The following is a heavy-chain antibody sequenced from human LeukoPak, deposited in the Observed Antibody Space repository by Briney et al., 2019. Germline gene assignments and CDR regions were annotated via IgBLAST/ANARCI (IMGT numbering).Heavy chain of an antibody. V-gene: IGHV4-59*01. CDR3: ARYDRSGSALEN. CDR2: IHYGGSS. CDR1: GGSISGYY. D-gene: IGHD3-22*01. Sequence: SETLSLTCTVSGGSISGYYWGWIRQPPGKGLDWIGYIHYGGSSKYSPSLKSRVAMSVDTSKNQFSLKLTSVIAAGTAVYYCARYDRSGSALENWGQGTLVTVSS. J-gene: IGHJ4*02.